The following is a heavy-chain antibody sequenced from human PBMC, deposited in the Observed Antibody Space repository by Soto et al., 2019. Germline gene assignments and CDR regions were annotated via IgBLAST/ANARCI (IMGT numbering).Heavy chain of an antibody. CDR2: ISPSGGST. CDR3: ARDRCSGGSCQRGSYYYYYMDV. D-gene: IGHD2-15*01. J-gene: IGHJ6*03. Sequence: GASVKVSCRASGYTFTSYYMHWVRQAPGQGLERIRIISPSGGSTSYAQKFQGRVTMTRDTSTSTVYMELSSLRSEDTAVYYCARDRCSGGSCQRGSYYYYYMDVWGKGTTVTVSS. CDR1: GYTFTSYY. V-gene: IGHV1-46*03.